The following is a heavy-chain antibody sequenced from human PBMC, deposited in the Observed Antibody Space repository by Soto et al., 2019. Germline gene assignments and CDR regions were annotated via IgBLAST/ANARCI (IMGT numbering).Heavy chain of an antibody. V-gene: IGHV4-39*01. J-gene: IGHJ4*02. D-gene: IGHD4-17*01. CDR1: GGSVTNSSYY. CDR2: VYYRGRS. Sequence: PSETLSLTCTVSGGSVTNSSYYWGWIRQSPGKGLEWIGSVYYRGRSYSKSSVKSRVTISVDTSKNRFSLSLNSVTASDTAVYFCVSQRTTVPTQAYFDYWGQGTPVT. CDR3: VSQRTTVPTQAYFDY.